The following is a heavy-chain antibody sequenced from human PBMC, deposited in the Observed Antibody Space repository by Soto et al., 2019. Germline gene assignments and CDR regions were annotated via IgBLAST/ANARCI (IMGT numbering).Heavy chain of an antibody. J-gene: IGHJ4*02. CDR1: GFTFDDYA. D-gene: IGHD5-12*01. V-gene: IGHV3-9*01. CDR2: ISWNSGSI. CDR3: AKTKSGYDYPYYSDY. Sequence: GGSLRLSCAASGFTFDDYAMHWVRQAPGKGLEWVSCISWNSGSIGYADSVKGRFTISRDNAKNSLYLQMNSLRAEDTALYYCAKTKSGYDYPYYSDYWGQGTLVTVSS.